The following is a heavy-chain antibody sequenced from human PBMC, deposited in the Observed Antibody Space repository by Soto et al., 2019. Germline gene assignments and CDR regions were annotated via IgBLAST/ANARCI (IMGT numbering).Heavy chain of an antibody. CDR2: IYSSGSA. Sequence: QVQLQESGPGLVKPSQTLSLTCTVSGDSISSGGYFWTWIRQHPGKGLEWIGYIYSSGSAYYNPSLPSRVTISADTSKNQFSLKMTSVTAAATAVYYCVRLGYCASTSCPRGGGFDYWGQGTLVTVSS. CDR3: VRLGYCASTSCPRGGGFDY. V-gene: IGHV4-31*03. D-gene: IGHD2-2*01. J-gene: IGHJ4*02. CDR1: GDSISSGGYF.